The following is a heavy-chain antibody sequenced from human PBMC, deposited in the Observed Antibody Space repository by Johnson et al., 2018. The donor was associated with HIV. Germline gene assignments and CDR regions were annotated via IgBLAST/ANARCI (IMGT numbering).Heavy chain of an antibody. CDR1: GFTFSSYA. D-gene: IGHD2-15*01. CDR2: ISYDGSNK. CDR3: ARGMVVAATKAFDI. J-gene: IGHJ3*02. V-gene: IGHV3-30-3*01. Sequence: QVQLVESGGGVVQPGRSLRLSCAASGFTFSSYAMHWVRQAPVKGLEWVAVISYDGSNKYYADSVKGRFTISRDNSKNTLYLQMNSLRAEDTAVYYCARGMVVAATKAFDIWGQGTMVTVSS.